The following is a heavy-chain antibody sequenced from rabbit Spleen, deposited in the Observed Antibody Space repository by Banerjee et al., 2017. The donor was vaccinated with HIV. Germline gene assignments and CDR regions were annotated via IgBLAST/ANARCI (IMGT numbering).Heavy chain of an antibody. V-gene: IGHV1S40*01. Sequence: QSLEESGGDLVKPGASLTLTCTASGFSLSNNYWICWVRQAPGKGLEWIACTATGGSSRTECGGWGKGGLAISKAASTAVTLQMTSLTAADTASYFCTRGGDGSSYWYYLDFWGPGTLVTVS. CDR3: TRGGDGSSYWYYLDF. J-gene: IGHJ4*01. D-gene: IGHD8-1*01. CDR2: TATGGSSRT. CDR1: GFSLSNNYW.